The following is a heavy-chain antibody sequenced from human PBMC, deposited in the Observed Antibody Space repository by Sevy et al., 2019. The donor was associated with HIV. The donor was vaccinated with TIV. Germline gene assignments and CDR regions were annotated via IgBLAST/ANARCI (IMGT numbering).Heavy chain of an antibody. CDR2: IRYDGSTK. V-gene: IGHV3-30*02. J-gene: IGHJ6*02. Sequence: GGSLRLSCAASGFTFKNFGMHWVRQAPGKGLEWVTFIRYDGSTKYDADSVRGRFTISRDNSKRTLYLQMNSLRPADTAVYYCVKGPHPAVTSSYGMDVWGQGTTVTVSS. D-gene: IGHD4-17*01. CDR1: GFTFKNFG. CDR3: VKGPHPAVTSSYGMDV.